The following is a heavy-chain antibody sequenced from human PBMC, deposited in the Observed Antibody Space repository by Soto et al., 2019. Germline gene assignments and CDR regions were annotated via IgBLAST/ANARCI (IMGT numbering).Heavy chain of an antibody. CDR2: IIPIFGTA. D-gene: IGHD2-2*01. Sequence: QVQLVQSGAEVKKPGSSVKVSCKASGGTFSSYAISWVRQAPGQGLEWMGGIIPIFGTANYAQKFQGRVTITADESTSTAYLELSSLRSDDTAVYYCARALAGGVCSSTSCHDYWGQGTLVTVSS. J-gene: IGHJ4*02. V-gene: IGHV1-69*01. CDR3: ARALAGGVCSSTSCHDY. CDR1: GGTFSSYA.